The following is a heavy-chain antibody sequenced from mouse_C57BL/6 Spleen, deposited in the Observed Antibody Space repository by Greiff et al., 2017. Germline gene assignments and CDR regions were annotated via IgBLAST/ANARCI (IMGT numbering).Heavy chain of an antibody. J-gene: IGHJ3*01. V-gene: IGHV1-18*01. CDR2: INPNNGGT. Sequence: EVQLQQSGPELVKPGASVKIPCKASGYTFTDYNMDWVKQSHGKSLEWIGDINPNNGGTIYNQKFKGKATLTVDKSSSTAYMELRSLTSEDTAVYYCARDDYDGRRFAYWGQGTLVTVSA. D-gene: IGHD2-4*01. CDR3: ARDDYDGRRFAY. CDR1: GYTFTDYN.